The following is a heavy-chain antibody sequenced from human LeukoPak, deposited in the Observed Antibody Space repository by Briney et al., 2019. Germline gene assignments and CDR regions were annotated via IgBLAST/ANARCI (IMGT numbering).Heavy chain of an antibody. V-gene: IGHV3-30*02. Sequence: GGSLRLSCAASGFTFSSYGMHWVRQAPGKGLGWVAFIRYDGSNKYYADSVKGRFTISRDNSKNTLYLQMSSLRAEDTAVYYCAKDPHAANFRYYFEYWGQGTPLTVSS. J-gene: IGHJ4*02. CDR3: AKDPHAANFRYYFEY. CDR1: GFTFSSYG. D-gene: IGHD2-15*01. CDR2: IRYDGSNK.